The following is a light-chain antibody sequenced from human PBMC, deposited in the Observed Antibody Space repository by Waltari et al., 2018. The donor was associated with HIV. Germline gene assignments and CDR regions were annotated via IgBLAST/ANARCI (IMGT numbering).Light chain of an antibody. CDR2: KDS. Sequence: SYELTQPPSVSVSPGQTARITCSGDALPKQYAYWYQQKPGQTPVLVIYKDSERPSGIPGRFSGSSSGTTLTLTISGVQAEDEDDYYCQSADSSGTYVLFGGGTKLTVL. V-gene: IGLV3-25*03. CDR1: ALPKQY. CDR3: QSADSSGTYVL. J-gene: IGLJ2*01.